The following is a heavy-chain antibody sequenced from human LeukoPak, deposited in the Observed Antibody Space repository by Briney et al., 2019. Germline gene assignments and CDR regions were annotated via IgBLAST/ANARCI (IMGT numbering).Heavy chain of an antibody. CDR2: IYTSGST. D-gene: IGHD3-10*01. J-gene: IGHJ5*02. V-gene: IGHV4-4*07. CDR3: ARVRYGSGSPYNWFDP. Sequence: SETLSLTCTVSGGSISSYYWSWIRQPAGKGLEWIGRIYTSGSTNYNPSLKSRVTISVDTSKNQFSLKLSSVTAADTAVYYCARVRYGSGSPYNWFDPWGQGTLVTVSS. CDR1: GGSISSYY.